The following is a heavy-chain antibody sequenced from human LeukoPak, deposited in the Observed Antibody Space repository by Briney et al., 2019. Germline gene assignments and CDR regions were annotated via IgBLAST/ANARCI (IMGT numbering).Heavy chain of an antibody. V-gene: IGHV3-23*01. CDR3: AKDRDRKDGSGSYDT. D-gene: IGHD3-10*01. Sequence: GGSLRLSCAASGFTFSGYAMSWVRQAPGKGLEWVSTISVSGVYTHYADSVKGRFTISRDNSKNTVFLQMNSLIPDDTAVYYCAKDRDRKDGSGSYDTWGQGTLVTVSS. CDR1: GFTFSGYA. J-gene: IGHJ4*02. CDR2: ISVSGVYT.